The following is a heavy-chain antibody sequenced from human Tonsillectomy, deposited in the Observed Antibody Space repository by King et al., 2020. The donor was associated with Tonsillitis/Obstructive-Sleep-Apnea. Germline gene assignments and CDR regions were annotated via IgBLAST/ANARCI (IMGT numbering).Heavy chain of an antibody. V-gene: IGHV3-33*01. J-gene: IGHJ3*02. D-gene: IGHD3-10*01. CDR3: ARGIWFRDGAYDAFDI. CDR2: IWDDGSNK. Sequence: VQLVESGGGVVQPGRSLRLSCAASGFTFSSYGMHWVRQAPGKGLEWVAVIWDDGSNKYYADSVKGRFTISRDNSKNTLYLQMNSLRAEDTAVYYCARGIWFRDGAYDAFDIWGQGTMVTVSS. CDR1: GFTFSSYG.